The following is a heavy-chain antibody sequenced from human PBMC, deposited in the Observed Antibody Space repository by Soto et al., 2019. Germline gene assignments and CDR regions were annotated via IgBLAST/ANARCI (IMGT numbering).Heavy chain of an antibody. Sequence: SETLSLTCAVYGGSFSDYYWSWIRQHPGKGLEWIGEIDHSGSTSYNPSLKSRVTISVDTSKKLFSLKVNSVTAADTAAYYCAGGRCSGGSCYSPRYSNGMDVWCQGTTVTVSS. J-gene: IGHJ6*02. CDR1: GGSFSDYY. CDR3: AGGRCSGGSCYSPRYSNGMDV. CDR2: IDHSGST. D-gene: IGHD2-15*01. V-gene: IGHV4-34*01.